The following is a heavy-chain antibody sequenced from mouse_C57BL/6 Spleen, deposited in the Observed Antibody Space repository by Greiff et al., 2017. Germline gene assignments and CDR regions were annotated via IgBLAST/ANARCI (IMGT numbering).Heavy chain of an antibody. CDR2: IYPGDGDT. D-gene: IGHD1-1*01. V-gene: IGHV1-80*01. CDR3: ARGYYGRSHFDY. J-gene: IGHJ2*01. Sequence: QVQLQQSGAELVKPGASVKISCKASGYAFSSYWMNWVKQRPGKGLAWIGQIYPGDGDTKYNGTFTGKATLTADKSSSTAYMQLSRLTSEDSAVYFCARGYYGRSHFDYWGQGTTLTVSS. CDR1: GYAFSSYW.